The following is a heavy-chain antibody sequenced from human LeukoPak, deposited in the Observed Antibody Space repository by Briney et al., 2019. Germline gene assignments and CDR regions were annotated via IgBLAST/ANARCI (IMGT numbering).Heavy chain of an antibody. D-gene: IGHD1-26*01. Sequence: GGSLRLSCAASGFTVSSNYMSWVRQAPGKGLEWVSAISGSGGSTYYADSVKGRFTISRDNSKNTLYLQMNSLRAEDTAVYYCAKDTGGSYPRSWFDPWGQGTLVTVSS. CDR2: ISGSGGST. CDR1: GFTVSSNY. J-gene: IGHJ5*02. V-gene: IGHV3-23*01. CDR3: AKDTGGSYPRSWFDP.